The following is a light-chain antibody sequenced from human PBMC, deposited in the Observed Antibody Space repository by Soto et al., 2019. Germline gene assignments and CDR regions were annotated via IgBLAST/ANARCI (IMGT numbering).Light chain of an antibody. CDR1: QGVSSH. V-gene: IGKV1-9*01. J-gene: IGKJ2*01. Sequence: IQLTQSPSSLSASVGDRVTITCRASQGVSSHLAWYQQKPGTAPKLLIYAASTLQSGVPSRVSGSGSGTEFTLTISSLQPEDFATYHCQQLIGYPYTFGQGTKLQIK. CDR3: QQLIGYPYT. CDR2: AAS.